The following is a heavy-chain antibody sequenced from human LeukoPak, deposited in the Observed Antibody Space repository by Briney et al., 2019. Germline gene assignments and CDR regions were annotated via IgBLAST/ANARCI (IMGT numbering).Heavy chain of an antibody. CDR3: ARSSVDTARVDY. Sequence: PGGSLRLSCAASRFRFSSYGMHWVRQAPGKGLEGVAYIRYDGSNKYYADAVKGRFTISRDNSKNTLYLQMNSLRVEDTAVYYCARSSVDTARVDYWGQGTLVTVSS. CDR2: IRYDGSNK. CDR1: RFRFSSYG. J-gene: IGHJ4*02. D-gene: IGHD5-18*01. V-gene: IGHV3-30*02.